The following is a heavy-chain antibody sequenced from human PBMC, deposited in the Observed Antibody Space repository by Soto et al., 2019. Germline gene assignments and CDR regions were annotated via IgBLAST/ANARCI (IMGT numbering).Heavy chain of an antibody. Sequence: DVQLVESGGGLVQPGRSLRLSCAASGFTFDDYAMHWVRQAPGKGLEWVSGISWNSGSIGYADSVKGRFTISRDNAKNSLYLQMNSLRAEDTALYYCAKDTDYYGSGTLDYWGQGTLVTVSS. V-gene: IGHV3-9*01. CDR2: ISWNSGSI. CDR1: GFTFDDYA. D-gene: IGHD3-10*01. J-gene: IGHJ4*02. CDR3: AKDTDYYGSGTLDY.